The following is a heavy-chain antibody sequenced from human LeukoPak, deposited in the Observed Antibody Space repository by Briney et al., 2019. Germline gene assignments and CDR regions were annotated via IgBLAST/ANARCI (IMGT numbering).Heavy chain of an antibody. CDR2: INHSGST. CDR1: GGSFSGYY. D-gene: IGHD3-10*01. Sequence: SETLSLTCAVYGGSFSGYYGSWIRQPPGKGLEWIGEINHSGSTNYNPSLKSRVTISVDTSKNQFSLKLSSVTAADTAVYYCARRGLRSTRRYNWFDPWGQGTLVTVSS. J-gene: IGHJ5*02. V-gene: IGHV4-34*01. CDR3: ARRGLRSTRRYNWFDP.